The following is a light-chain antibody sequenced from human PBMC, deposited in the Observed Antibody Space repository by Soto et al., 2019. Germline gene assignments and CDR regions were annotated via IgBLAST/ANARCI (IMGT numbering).Light chain of an antibody. J-gene: IGLJ2*01. V-gene: IGLV2-14*01. Sequence: QSALTQPASVSGSPGQSITISWTGTSSDVGGYNYVSWYQQHPGKAPKLMIYEVSNRPSGVSNRFSGSKSGNTASLTISGLQAEDEADFYCSSYTSSSPHVVFGGGTKVTVL. CDR2: EVS. CDR1: SSDVGGYNY. CDR3: SSYTSSSPHVV.